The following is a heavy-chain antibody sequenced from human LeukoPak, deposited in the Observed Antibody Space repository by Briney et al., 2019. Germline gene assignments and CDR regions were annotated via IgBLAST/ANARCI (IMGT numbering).Heavy chain of an antibody. J-gene: IGHJ5*02. V-gene: IGHV4-59*12. CDR2: IYHSGST. Sequence: PSETLSLTCSVSGGSISSYYWSWIRQPPGKGLEWIGYIYHSGSTYYNPSLKSRVTISVDRSKNQFSLKLSSVTAADTAVYYCARAIVVVPAAMGWFDPWGQGTLVTVSS. D-gene: IGHD2-2*01. CDR1: GGSISSYY. CDR3: ARAIVVVPAAMGWFDP.